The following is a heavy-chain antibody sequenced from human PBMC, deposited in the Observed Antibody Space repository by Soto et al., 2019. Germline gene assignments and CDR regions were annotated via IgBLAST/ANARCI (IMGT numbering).Heavy chain of an antibody. J-gene: IGHJ4*02. CDR1: GFTFSNYA. D-gene: IGHD3-16*01. CDR3: ARNKPSWATRAPIDY. CDR2: ISGGSGDST. V-gene: IGHV3-23*01. Sequence: GGSLGLSCSASGFTFSNYAMNWVRQSPVKGLEWVSGISGGSGDSTFYADSVKGRFTISRDNSKNTLHLQMNSLRTEDTAVYYFARNKPSWATRAPIDYWGKRIPATVYS.